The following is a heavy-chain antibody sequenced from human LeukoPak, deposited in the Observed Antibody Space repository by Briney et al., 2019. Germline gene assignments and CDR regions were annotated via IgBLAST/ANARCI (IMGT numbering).Heavy chain of an antibody. CDR2: ISSSSSYT. CDR1: GFTFSSYA. D-gene: IGHD3-16*01. CDR3: ARASSTNYDYVWGSYPFDP. J-gene: IGHJ5*02. V-gene: IGHV3-11*06. Sequence: NPGGSLRLSCAASGFTFSSYAMSWIRQAPGKGLEWVSYISSSSSYTNYADSVKGRFTISRDNAKSSLYLQMNSLRAEDTAVYYCARASSTNYDYVWGSYPFDPWGQGTLVTVSS.